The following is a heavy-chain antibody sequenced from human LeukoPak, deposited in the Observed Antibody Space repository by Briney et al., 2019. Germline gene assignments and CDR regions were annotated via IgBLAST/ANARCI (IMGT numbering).Heavy chain of an antibody. J-gene: IGHJ4*02. V-gene: IGHV3-30*02. CDR3: AKDSGYETSGYSFDY. D-gene: IGHD3-22*01. CDR1: GFTFSNYG. CDR2: LRYDGNYK. Sequence: GGSLRLSCAASGFTFSNYGMHWVRQAPGKGLEWVAFLRYDGNYKYYADSVKGRFTISRDSSKNTLYLQMNSLGAEDKGVYYCAKDSGYETSGYSFDYWGQGTLVTLSS.